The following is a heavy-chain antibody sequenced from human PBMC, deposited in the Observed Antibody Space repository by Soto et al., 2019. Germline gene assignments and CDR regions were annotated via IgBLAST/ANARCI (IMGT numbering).Heavy chain of an antibody. V-gene: IGHV1-3*01. J-gene: IGHJ4*02. CDR1: GYTFTSYS. CDR2: INAGNGNT. CDR3: ARSIVVVTADDY. Sequence: ASVKVSCKASGYTFTSYSMHWVRQAPGQRLEWMGWINAGNGNTKYSQKFQGRVTITRDTSASTAYMELSSLRSEDTAVYYCARSIVVVTADDYWGQGTLVTVSS. D-gene: IGHD2-21*02.